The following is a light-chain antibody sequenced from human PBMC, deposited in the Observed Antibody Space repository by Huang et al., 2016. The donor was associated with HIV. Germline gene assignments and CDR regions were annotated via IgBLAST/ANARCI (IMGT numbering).Light chain of an antibody. CDR2: DAS. CDR3: QECDTWPRLS. V-gene: IGKV3-11*01. Sequence: IVLTQSPATLSLSPGERATLSCRASQTISHYLAWYQHRPGHPPRPLIYDASKRPADIPARFNGSGSGTDFTLNISNLESEDFAVYYCQECDTWPRLSLGGGTRVEI. J-gene: IGKJ4*01. CDR1: QTISHY.